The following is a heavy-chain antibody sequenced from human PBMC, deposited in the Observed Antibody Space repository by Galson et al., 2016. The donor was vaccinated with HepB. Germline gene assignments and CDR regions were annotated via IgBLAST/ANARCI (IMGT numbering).Heavy chain of an antibody. CDR3: VRHREDNWNDPDWFDP. CDR1: GNSISRTHH. J-gene: IGHJ5*02. V-gene: IGHV4-28*01. Sequence: SETLSLTCSVSGNSISRTHHWGWVRQPPGKGLEWLGYIDYSGSTYSRPSLKSRLTMSIDTSKNQFSLILGSVTAADTAVYYCVRHREDNWNDPDWFDPWGQGILVSVSS. CDR2: IDYSGST. D-gene: IGHD1-20*01.